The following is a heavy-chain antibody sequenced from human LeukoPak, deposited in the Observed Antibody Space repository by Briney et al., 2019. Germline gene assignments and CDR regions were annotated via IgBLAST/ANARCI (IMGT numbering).Heavy chain of an antibody. Sequence: SETLSLTCAVYGGSFSGYYWSWIRQPPGKGLEWLGEINHSGSTNYNPSLKSRVTISVDTSKNQFSLKLSSVAAADTAVYYCARKKRGYSYPTYYYYMDVWGKGTTVTVSS. CDR3: ARKKRGYSYPTYYYYMDV. V-gene: IGHV4-34*01. J-gene: IGHJ6*03. D-gene: IGHD5-18*01. CDR1: GGSFSGYY. CDR2: INHSGST.